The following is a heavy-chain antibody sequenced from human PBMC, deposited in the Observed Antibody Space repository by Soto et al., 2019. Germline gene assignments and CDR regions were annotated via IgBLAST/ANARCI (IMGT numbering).Heavy chain of an antibody. CDR2: ISYDGSNK. Sequence: GGSLRLSCAASGFTFSSYGMRWVRQAPGKGLEWVAVISYDGSNKYYADSVKGRFTISRDNSKNTLYLQMNSLRAEDTAVYYCAKDPRFDYGDYPAYYYYYYYMDVWGKGTTVTVSS. D-gene: IGHD4-17*01. J-gene: IGHJ6*03. CDR3: AKDPRFDYGDYPAYYYYYYYMDV. V-gene: IGHV3-30*18. CDR1: GFTFSSYG.